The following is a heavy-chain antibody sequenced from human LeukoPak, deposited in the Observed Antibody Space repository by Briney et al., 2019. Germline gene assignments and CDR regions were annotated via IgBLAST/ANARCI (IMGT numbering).Heavy chain of an antibody. CDR1: GFTFSSYA. Sequence: GGSLRLSCAASGFTFSSYAMSWVRQAPGKGLAWVSAISGSGGSTYYADSVKGRFTISRDNSKNTLYLQMNSLRAEDTAVYYCAKDLVGRLYYFDYWGQGTLVTVSS. CDR3: AKDLVGRLYYFDY. J-gene: IGHJ4*02. CDR2: ISGSGGST. V-gene: IGHV3-23*01. D-gene: IGHD3-10*01.